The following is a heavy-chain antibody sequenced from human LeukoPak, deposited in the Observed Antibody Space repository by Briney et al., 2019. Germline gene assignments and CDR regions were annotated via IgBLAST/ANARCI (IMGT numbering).Heavy chain of an antibody. Sequence: SVKVSCKASGGTLSSYAISWVRQAPGQGLEWMGRIIPILGVANYAQKFQGRVTITADKSTSAAYMELSSLRSEDTAVHYCARGLRIGGSGSYPRGYWGQGTLVTVSS. CDR2: IIPILGVA. D-gene: IGHD3-10*01. V-gene: IGHV1-69*04. CDR1: GGTLSSYA. J-gene: IGHJ4*02. CDR3: ARGLRIGGSGSYPRGY.